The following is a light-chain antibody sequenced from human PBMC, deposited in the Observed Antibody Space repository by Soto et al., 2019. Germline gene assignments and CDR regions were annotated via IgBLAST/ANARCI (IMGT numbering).Light chain of an antibody. CDR2: DVN. V-gene: IGLV2-8*01. Sequence: QSVLTQPPSASGSPGQSVTISCTGTSGDIGGCDYVSWYQQHPGKAPKLMIYDVNKRPLGVPDRFSGSKSGTSASLAISGLQSEDEADYYCAAWDDSLNGRYVFGTGTKVTVL. CDR1: SGDIGGCDY. J-gene: IGLJ1*01. CDR3: AAWDDSLNGRYV.